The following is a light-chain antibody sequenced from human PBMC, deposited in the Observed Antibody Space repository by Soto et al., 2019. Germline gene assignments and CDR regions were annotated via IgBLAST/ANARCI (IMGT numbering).Light chain of an antibody. CDR2: GAS. CDR1: QSVTSN. CDR3: QQYKSYWT. Sequence: VITQSPATLSVSPGERATLSCRASQSVTSNLAWYQQKRGQAPRLLIYGASTRATGIPARFSGSGSGTEFTLTISSLQPDDFATYYCQQYKSYWTFGQGTKVDIK. J-gene: IGKJ1*01. V-gene: IGKV3-15*01.